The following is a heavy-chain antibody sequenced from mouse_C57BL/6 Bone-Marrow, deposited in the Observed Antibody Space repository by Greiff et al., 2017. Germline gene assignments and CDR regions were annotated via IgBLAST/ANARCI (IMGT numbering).Heavy chain of an antibody. D-gene: IGHD1-1*01. CDR2: IYPGSGST. CDR3: ARRRYYYGTPAWFAY. CDR1: GYTFTSYW. Sequence: QVQLQQPGAELVKPGASVKMSCKASGYTFTSYWITWVKQRPGQGLEWIGDIYPGSGSTNYNEKFKSKATLTVDTSSSTAYMQRSSLTSEDSAVYYCARRRYYYGTPAWFAYWGQGTLVTVSA. J-gene: IGHJ3*01. V-gene: IGHV1-55*01.